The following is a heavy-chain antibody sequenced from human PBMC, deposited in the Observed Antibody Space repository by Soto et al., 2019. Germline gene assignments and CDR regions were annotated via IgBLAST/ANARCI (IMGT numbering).Heavy chain of an antibody. D-gene: IGHD3-10*01. CDR2: INPSGGST. J-gene: IGHJ4*02. V-gene: IGHV1-46*03. Sequence: QVQLVQSGAEVKKPGASVKVSCKASGYTFTSYYMHWVRQAPGQGLEWMGIINPSGGSTSYAQKLRGRVTMTRDTSTSTVYMELSSLRSEDTAVYYCARDPGTMVRGIPFDYWGQGTLVTVSS. CDR1: GYTFTSYY. CDR3: ARDPGTMVRGIPFDY.